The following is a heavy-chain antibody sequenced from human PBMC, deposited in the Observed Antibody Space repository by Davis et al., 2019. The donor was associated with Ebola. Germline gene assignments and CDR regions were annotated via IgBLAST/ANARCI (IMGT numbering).Heavy chain of an antibody. CDR1: GFTFSSYG. Sequence: GESLKISCAASGFTFSSYGMHWVRQAPGKGLEWVAVISYDGSNKYYADSVKGRFTISRDNSKNTLYLQMNSLRAEDTAVYYCAKGNNWNSPFDYWGQGTLVTVSS. V-gene: IGHV3-30*18. CDR3: AKGNNWNSPFDY. J-gene: IGHJ4*02. D-gene: IGHD1-20*01. CDR2: ISYDGSNK.